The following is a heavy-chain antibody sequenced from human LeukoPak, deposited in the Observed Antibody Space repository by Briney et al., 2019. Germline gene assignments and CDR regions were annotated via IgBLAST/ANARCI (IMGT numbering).Heavy chain of an antibody. CDR1: GFTVSSNY. D-gene: IGHD4-17*01. Sequence: GGSLRLSCAASGFTVSSNYMSCVRQAPGKGLEWFSVIYSGGSTYYADSVKGRFTISRDNSNNTLYLQMNSLRAEDTAVYYCARDLDGDYGAFAMDVWGKGTTVTVSS. J-gene: IGHJ6*04. CDR2: IYSGGST. CDR3: ARDLDGDYGAFAMDV. V-gene: IGHV3-66*02.